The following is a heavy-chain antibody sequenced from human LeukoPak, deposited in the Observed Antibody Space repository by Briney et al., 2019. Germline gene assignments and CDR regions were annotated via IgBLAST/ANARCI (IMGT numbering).Heavy chain of an antibody. CDR1: GYTFTGYY. D-gene: IGHD3-22*01. CDR2: INPNSGDT. J-gene: IGHJ5*02. V-gene: IGHV1-2*02. CDR3: ARALYYYDSSGYPPDNWFDP. Sequence: GASVKVSCKASGYTFTGYYMHWVRQAPGQGLEWMGWINPNSGDTNYAQKFQGRVTMTRDTSISTAYMELSRLRSDDTAVYYCARALYYYDSSGYPPDNWFDPWGQGTLVTVSS.